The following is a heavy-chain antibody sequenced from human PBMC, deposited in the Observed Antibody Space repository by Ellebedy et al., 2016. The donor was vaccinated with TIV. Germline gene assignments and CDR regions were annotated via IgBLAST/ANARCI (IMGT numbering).Heavy chain of an antibody. Sequence: AASVKVSCKASGDTFSSYGISWVRQAPGQGLEWMGGIIPILEKANYAQKFQGRVTITADGSTSTAYMELSSLGSEDTAVYYCARVGNCYGGTPSYYFDYWGQGILVTVSS. CDR3: ARVGNCYGGTPSYYFDY. V-gene: IGHV1-69*10. CDR1: GDTFSSYG. D-gene: IGHD4-23*01. J-gene: IGHJ4*02. CDR2: IIPILEKA.